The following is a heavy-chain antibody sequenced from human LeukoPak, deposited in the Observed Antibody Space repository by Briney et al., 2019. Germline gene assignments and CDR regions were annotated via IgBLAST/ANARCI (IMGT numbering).Heavy chain of an antibody. CDR1: GGSISSYY. CDR2: IYYTRST. Sequence: SETLSLTCTVSGGSISSYYWSWIRQPPGKGLEWIGYIYYTRSTHYNPSLKSRVTISVDTSKNQFSLKLSSVTAADTAVYYCARGRPVDYWGQGTLVTVSS. J-gene: IGHJ4*02. V-gene: IGHV4-59*01. CDR3: ARGRPVDY.